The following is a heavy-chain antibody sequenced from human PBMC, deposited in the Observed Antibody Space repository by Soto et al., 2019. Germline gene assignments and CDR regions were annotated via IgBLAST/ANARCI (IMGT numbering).Heavy chain of an antibody. D-gene: IGHD3-22*01. CDR2: IIPIFGTA. CDR3: ARSYYDSSGSPYLDY. CDR1: GGTFSSYA. V-gene: IGHV1-69*13. Sequence: ASVKVSCKASGGTFSSYAMSWVRQAPGQGLEWMGGIIPIFGTANYAQKFQGRVTITADESTSTAYMELSSLRSEDTAVYCCARSYYDSSGSPYLDYWGQGTLVTVSS. J-gene: IGHJ4*02.